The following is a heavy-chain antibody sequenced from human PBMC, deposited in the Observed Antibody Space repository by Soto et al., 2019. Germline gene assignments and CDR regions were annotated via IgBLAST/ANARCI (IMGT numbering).Heavy chain of an antibody. J-gene: IGHJ4*02. CDR1: GFTFNNYA. Sequence: EVQLLESGGGLVQPGGSLRLSCAASGFTFNNYAMNWVRQAPGKGLEWVSAISGSGCSTYYADSVKGRFTISRDNSKNTLYLQMNSLRAEDTAVYYCAKGALGSSSWYDFDYWGQGTLVTVSS. CDR2: ISGSGCST. CDR3: AKGALGSSSWYDFDY. V-gene: IGHV3-23*01. D-gene: IGHD6-13*01.